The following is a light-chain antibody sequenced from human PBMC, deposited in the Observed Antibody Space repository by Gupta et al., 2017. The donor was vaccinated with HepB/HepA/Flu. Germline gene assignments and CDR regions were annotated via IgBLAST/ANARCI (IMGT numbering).Light chain of an antibody. CDR2: KAS. Sequence: EIVMTQSPLSLPVTPGEPAYISCRSSQSLLHSDGHIYLDWYVQKPGQSPQLLIYKASNRASGVPDRFSGSGSGTDFTLRISRVEAEDVGLYYCMRALHSPRTFGQGTKVEIK. J-gene: IGKJ1*01. CDR3: MRALHSPRT. CDR1: QSLLHSDGHIY. V-gene: IGKV2-28*01.